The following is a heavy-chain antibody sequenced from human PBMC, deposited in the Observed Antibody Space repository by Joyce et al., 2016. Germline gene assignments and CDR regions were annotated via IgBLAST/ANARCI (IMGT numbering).Heavy chain of an antibody. CDR3: AKAPLYDSSGYPFDY. J-gene: IGHJ4*02. Sequence: QVQLVQSGAEVKKPGASVKISCKASGYPFTSYGISWVRQAPGQGLEWMGWIGAYKGNTKYAQKFQGRVTMTTDTPTRTAYMELRSLRSDDTAVYYCAKAPLYDSSGYPFDYWGQGTLVTVSS. CDR1: GYPFTSYG. V-gene: IGHV1-18*01. D-gene: IGHD3-22*01. CDR2: IGAYKGNT.